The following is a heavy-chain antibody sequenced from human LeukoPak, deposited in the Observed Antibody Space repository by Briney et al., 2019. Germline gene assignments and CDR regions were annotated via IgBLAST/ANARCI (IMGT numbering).Heavy chain of an antibody. CDR2: MKQDGSEK. CDR1: GFSFNAFW. V-gene: IGHV3-7*01. Sequence: GGSLRLSCVGSGFSFNAFWINWVRLAPGKGLEWVANMKQDGSEKYYLDSVKGRFTISRDNAKNSIYLQMNRLRVEGTAVYYCARPRGYGTPHDAFDIWGQGTMVTVSS. CDR3: ARPRGYGTPHDAFDI. J-gene: IGHJ3*02. D-gene: IGHD5-18*01.